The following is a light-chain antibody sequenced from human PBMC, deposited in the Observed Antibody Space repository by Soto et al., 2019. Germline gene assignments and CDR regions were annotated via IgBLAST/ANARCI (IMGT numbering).Light chain of an antibody. V-gene: IGLV2-14*03. CDR3: GAYTSRNTWV. CDR1: SSDVGVDNY. J-gene: IGLJ3*02. CDR2: EVT. Sequence: QSALTQPASVFGSPGQSITISCTGISSDVGVDNYVSWYQQHPGKAPKLMIYEVTNRPSGVSNRFSGSKSDNTASLTISGLQAEDEADYYCGAYTSRNTWVFGGGTKLTVL.